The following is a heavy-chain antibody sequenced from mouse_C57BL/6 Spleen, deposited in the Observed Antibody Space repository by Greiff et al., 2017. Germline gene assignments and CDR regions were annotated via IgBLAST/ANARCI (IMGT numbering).Heavy chain of an antibody. V-gene: IGHV5-9*01. D-gene: IGHD2-4*01. CDR2: ISGGGGNT. CDR3: ARLYDYDGGAYYYAMDY. J-gene: IGHJ4*01. Sequence: EVQRVEPGGGLVKPGGSLKLSCAASGFTFSSYTMSWVRQTPEKRLEWVATISGGGGNTYYPDSVKGRFTISRDNAKNTLYLQMSSLRSEDTALYYCARLYDYDGGAYYYAMDYWGQGTSVTVSS. CDR1: GFTFSSYT.